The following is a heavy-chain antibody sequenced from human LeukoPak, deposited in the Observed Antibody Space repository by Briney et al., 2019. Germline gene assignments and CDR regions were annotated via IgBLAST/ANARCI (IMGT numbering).Heavy chain of an antibody. Sequence: GESLKISCKGSGYSFTSYWIGWVRQMPGKGLEWMGIIYPGDSDTRYSPSFQGQVTISADKSISTAYLQWSSLKASDTAMYYCARGAYYYGSSGYEGYYFDYWGQGTLVTVSS. J-gene: IGHJ4*02. CDR3: ARGAYYYGSSGYEGYYFDY. CDR2: IYPGDSDT. V-gene: IGHV5-51*01. D-gene: IGHD3-22*01. CDR1: GYSFTSYW.